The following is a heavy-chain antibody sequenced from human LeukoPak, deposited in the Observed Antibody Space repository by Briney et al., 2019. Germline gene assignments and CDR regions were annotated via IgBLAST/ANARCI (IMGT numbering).Heavy chain of an antibody. Sequence: SETLSLTCTVSGGSISSYYWSWIRQPPGKGLEWIGYIYYSGSTNYNPSLKSRVTISVDTSKNQFSLKLSSVTAADTAVYYCAKGGISHDAFDIWGQGTMVIVSS. CDR3: AKGGISHDAFDI. J-gene: IGHJ3*02. D-gene: IGHD2-15*01. CDR2: IYYSGST. V-gene: IGHV4-59*08. CDR1: GGSISSYY.